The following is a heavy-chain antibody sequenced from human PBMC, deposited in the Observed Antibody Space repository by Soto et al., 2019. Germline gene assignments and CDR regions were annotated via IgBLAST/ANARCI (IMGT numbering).Heavy chain of an antibody. V-gene: IGHV1-69*13. CDR1: GGTFSSYA. Sequence: GASVKVSCKASGGTFSSYAISWVRQAPGQGLEWMGGIIPIFGTANYAQKFQGRVTITADESTSTAYMELSSLRSEDTAVYYCARDPSIAARLEAAWFDPWGQGTLVTVSS. J-gene: IGHJ5*02. CDR2: IIPIFGTA. D-gene: IGHD6-6*01. CDR3: ARDPSIAARLEAAWFDP.